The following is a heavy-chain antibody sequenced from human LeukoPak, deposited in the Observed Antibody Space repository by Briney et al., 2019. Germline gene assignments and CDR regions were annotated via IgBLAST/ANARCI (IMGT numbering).Heavy chain of an antibody. CDR2: ISWNSGSI. V-gene: IGHV3-9*01. CDR1: GFTFDDYA. D-gene: IGHD5-12*01. CDR3: AKASLSGYDIYYFDY. J-gene: IGHJ4*02. Sequence: GRSLRLSCAASGFTFDDYAMHWVRQAPGKGLEWVSGISWNSGSIGYADSVKGRFTISRDNAKNSLYLQTNSLRAEDTASYYCAKASLSGYDIYYFDYWGQGTLVTVSS.